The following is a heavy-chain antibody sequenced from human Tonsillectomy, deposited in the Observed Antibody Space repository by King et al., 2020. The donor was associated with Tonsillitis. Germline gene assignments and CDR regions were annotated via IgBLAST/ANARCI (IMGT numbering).Heavy chain of an antibody. CDR2: IDPSDSYT. CDR1: GYSFTSYW. V-gene: IGHV5-10-1*03. J-gene: IGHJ6*02. CDR3: ARRGSNYYGMDV. Sequence: QLVQSGAEVKKSGESLRISCKGSGYSFTSYWISWVRQMPGKGLEGMGRIDPSDSYTNYSPSFQGHVTISADKSISTAYLQWSSLKASDTAMYYCARRGSNYYGMDVWGQGTTVTVSS. D-gene: IGHD6-13*01.